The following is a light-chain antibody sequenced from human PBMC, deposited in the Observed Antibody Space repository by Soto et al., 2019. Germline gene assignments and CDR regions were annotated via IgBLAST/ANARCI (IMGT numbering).Light chain of an antibody. V-gene: IGLV3-21*04. J-gene: IGLJ2*01. CDR3: QVWDTTNDHPI. CDR2: YDF. CDR1: NIGDKA. Sequence: SYVLTQRPSVSVAPEKTARITCGGDNIGDKAVHWYQHRPGQAPVLVIYYDFERPSGSHERFSGSNSGNTATLIISRVEAGDEADYYCQVWDTTNDHPIFGGGTKLTVL.